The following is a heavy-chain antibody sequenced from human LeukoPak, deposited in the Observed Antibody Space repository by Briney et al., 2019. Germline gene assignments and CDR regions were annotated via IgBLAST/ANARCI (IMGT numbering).Heavy chain of an antibody. Sequence: GASVNVSCKASGYTFTSYYMHWVRQAPGQGLEWMGTINPSGGSRSYAQKFQGRVTMTRDTSTSIVYMELSSLRSEDTAVYFCARDACSSTICQAGGNWFDPWGQGTLVIVS. CDR1: GYTFTSYY. D-gene: IGHD2-2*01. V-gene: IGHV1-46*01. J-gene: IGHJ5*02. CDR2: INPSGGSR. CDR3: ARDACSSTICQAGGNWFDP.